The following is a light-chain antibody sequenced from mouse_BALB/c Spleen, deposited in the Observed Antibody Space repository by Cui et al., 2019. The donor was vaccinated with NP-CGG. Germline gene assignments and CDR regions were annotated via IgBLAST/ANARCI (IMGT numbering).Light chain of an antibody. CDR3: ALWYSNHWV. CDR2: GTN. CDR1: TGPVTTSNY. V-gene: IGLV1*01. Sequence: QAVVTQESALTTSPGETVTLTCRSSTGPVTTSNYDNWVQEKPDHLFTGLIGGTNNRAPGVPAKFSGSLIRDKATLTITGAQTEDEAIYFCALWYSNHWVFGGGTKLTVL. J-gene: IGLJ1*01.